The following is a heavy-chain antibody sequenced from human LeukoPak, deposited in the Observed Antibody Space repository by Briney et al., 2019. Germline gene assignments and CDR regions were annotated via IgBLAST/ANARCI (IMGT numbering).Heavy chain of an antibody. CDR2: IWYDGSNK. J-gene: IGHJ4*02. CDR1: GFTFSSYG. CDR3: AKDSTPTDYYGSAADY. D-gene: IGHD3-10*01. V-gene: IGHV3-33*03. Sequence: PGRSLRLSCAASGFTFSSYGMHWVRQAPGKGLEWVAAIWYDGSNKYYADSVEGRFTISRDNSKNTLYLQMNSLRAEDTAVYYCAKDSTPTDYYGSAADYWGQGTLVTVSS.